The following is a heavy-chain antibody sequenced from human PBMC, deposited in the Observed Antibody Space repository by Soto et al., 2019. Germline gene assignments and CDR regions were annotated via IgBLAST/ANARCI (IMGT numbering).Heavy chain of an antibody. D-gene: IGHD4-17*01. J-gene: IGHJ5*02. V-gene: IGHV3-23*01. Sequence: GGSLRLSCAASGFTFSTYAMNWVRQPPGKGLEFVSSITSNGGTTYYADSVKGRFTISRDNSKNTLNLQMDSLRAEDTAMYYCGRVASGHYARDSWGQGTLVTVSS. CDR3: GRVASGHYARDS. CDR1: GFTFSTYA. CDR2: ITSNGGTT.